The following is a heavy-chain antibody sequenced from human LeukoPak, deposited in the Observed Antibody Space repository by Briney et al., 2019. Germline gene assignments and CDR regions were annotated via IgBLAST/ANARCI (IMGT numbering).Heavy chain of an antibody. CDR2: ISNSDGTT. J-gene: IGHJ6*03. V-gene: IGHV3-11*01. CDR3: ARTPGKAVRGVIPYYYYYYMDV. Sequence: GGSLRLSCAASGFTFSDDYMTWIRQAPGKGLEWVSYISNSDGTTYYADFVRGRFTISRDNAKNSLYLQMNSLRAEDTAVYYCARTPGKAVRGVIPYYYYYYMDVWGKGTTVTISS. D-gene: IGHD3-10*01. CDR1: GFTFSDDY.